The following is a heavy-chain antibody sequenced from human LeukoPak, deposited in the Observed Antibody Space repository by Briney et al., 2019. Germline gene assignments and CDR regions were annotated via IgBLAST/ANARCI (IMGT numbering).Heavy chain of an antibody. CDR3: AKADITMVRGPIVS. CDR1: GFTFDDYA. CDR2: ISWHSDSI. J-gene: IGHJ4*02. D-gene: IGHD3-10*01. V-gene: IGHV3-9*01. Sequence: GRSLRLSSAASGFTFDDYAMHWVRQVPGKGLEWVSGISWHSDSIGYADSVKGRFTISRDNAKNSLYLQMNSLRAEDTALYYCAKADITMVRGPIVSWGQGTLVTVSS.